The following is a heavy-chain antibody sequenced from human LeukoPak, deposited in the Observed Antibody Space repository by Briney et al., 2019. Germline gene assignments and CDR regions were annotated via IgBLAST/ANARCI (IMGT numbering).Heavy chain of an antibody. CDR3: ASSRDGYNLNAFDI. J-gene: IGHJ3*02. Sequence: GASVKVSCKASGGTFSSYTISWVRQAPGQGLEWMGRIIPILGIANYAQKFQGRVTITADKSTSTAYMELSSLRSEDTAVYYYASSRDGYNLNAFDIWGQGTMVTVSS. V-gene: IGHV1-69*02. CDR1: GGTFSSYT. D-gene: IGHD5-24*01. CDR2: IIPILGIA.